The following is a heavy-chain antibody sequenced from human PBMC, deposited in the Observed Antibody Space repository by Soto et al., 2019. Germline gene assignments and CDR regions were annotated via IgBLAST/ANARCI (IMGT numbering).Heavy chain of an antibody. CDR3: AADHSPRLGELSLSRDY. D-gene: IGHD3-16*02. Sequence: ASVKVSCKASGFTFTSSAVQWVRQARGQRLEWIGWIVVGSGNTNYAQKFQERVTITRDMSTSTAYMELSSLRSEDTAVYYWAADHSPRLGELSLSRDYWGQGTLVTVSS. CDR2: IVVGSGNT. J-gene: IGHJ4*02. V-gene: IGHV1-58*01. CDR1: GFTFTSSA.